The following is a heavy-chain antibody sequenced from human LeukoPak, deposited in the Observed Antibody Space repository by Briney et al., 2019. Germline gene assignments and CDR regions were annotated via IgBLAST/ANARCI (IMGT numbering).Heavy chain of an antibody. V-gene: IGHV1-69*06. Sequence: GSSVKVSCKASGGTFSSYAISWVRQAPGQGLEWMGGIIPIFGTANYAQKFQGRVTITADKSTSTAYMELSSLRSEDTAVYYCAREGQIGRRNYMDVWGKGTTVTVSS. CDR1: GGTFSSYA. D-gene: IGHD1-26*01. J-gene: IGHJ6*03. CDR2: IIPIFGTA. CDR3: AREGQIGRRNYMDV.